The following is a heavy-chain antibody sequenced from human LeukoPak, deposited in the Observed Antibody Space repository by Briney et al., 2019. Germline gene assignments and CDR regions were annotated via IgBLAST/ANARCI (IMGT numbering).Heavy chain of an antibody. CDR2: INPNSGGT. V-gene: IGHV1-2*02. CDR3: ARGLPTYYYYMDV. J-gene: IGHJ6*03. CDR1: GYTFTCYY. Sequence: GASVKVSCKASGYTFTCYYMHWVRQAPGQGLEWMGWINPNSGGTNYAQKFQGRVTMTRDTSISTAYMELSRLRSDDTAVYYCARGLPTYYYYMDVWGKGTTVTVSS.